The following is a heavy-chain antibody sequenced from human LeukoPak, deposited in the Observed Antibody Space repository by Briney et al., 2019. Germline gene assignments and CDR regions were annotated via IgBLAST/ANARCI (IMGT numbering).Heavy chain of an antibody. D-gene: IGHD3-10*01. J-gene: IGHJ4*02. CDR3: AREMGSVYFDY. CDR1: GFSFGSYG. CDR2: VSYDGSNK. Sequence: GGSLRRSCAASGFSFGSYGIHWVRQTPGKGLEWVAVVSYDGSNKDYSDSVKGRFTISRDNSKNTVNLQMNSLRVEDTAVYYCAREMGSVYFDYWGQGTLVTVSS. V-gene: IGHV3-33*01.